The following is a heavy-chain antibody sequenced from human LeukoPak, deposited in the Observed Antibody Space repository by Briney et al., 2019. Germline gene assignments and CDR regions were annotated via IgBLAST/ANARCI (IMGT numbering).Heavy chain of an antibody. CDR3: ARDWNVLRYFDWLLPPNWFDP. D-gene: IGHD3-9*01. CDR1: GFIFSRFW. Sequence: GGSLRLSCAASGFIFSRFWMSWVRQAPGKGLQWVAHIKEDGTEKYYLDSVKGRFTISRDNAKNTLYLQMNSLRAEDTAVYYCARDWNVLRYFDWLLPPNWFDPWGQGTLVTVSS. V-gene: IGHV3-7*01. CDR2: IKEDGTEK. J-gene: IGHJ5*02.